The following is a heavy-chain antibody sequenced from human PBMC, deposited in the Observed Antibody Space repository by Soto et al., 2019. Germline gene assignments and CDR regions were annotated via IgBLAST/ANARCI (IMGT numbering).Heavy chain of an antibody. CDR2: IIPFFGTA. D-gene: IGHD6-19*01. CDR1: GGTFSSYA. Sequence: QVQLVQSGAEVKKPGSSVKVSCTASGGTFSSYAISWVRRAPGQGLEWLGGIIPFFGTANYAQKFQGRVPITADESTSTAYVDLSSLRSEVTAVYCCARGVASESAIAVAGTAGFDCWFPGTLVTVSS. CDR3: ARGVASESAIAVAGTAGFDC. J-gene: IGHJ4*02. V-gene: IGHV1-69*01.